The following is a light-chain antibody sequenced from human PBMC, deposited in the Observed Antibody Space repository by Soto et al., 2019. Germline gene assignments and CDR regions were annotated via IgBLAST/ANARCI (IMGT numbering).Light chain of an antibody. CDR3: QQYNKWPRT. CDR2: GAS. V-gene: IGKV3D-15*01. CDR1: QSVNIH. Sequence: EIVMPQSPATLSVSPGERATLSCRASQSVNIHLAWYQQKPGQAPRLLIYGASARATGIPAKFSGSGSGTEFTLTISSLQSEDFAVYYCQQYNKWPRTFGQGTMVDI. J-gene: IGKJ1*01.